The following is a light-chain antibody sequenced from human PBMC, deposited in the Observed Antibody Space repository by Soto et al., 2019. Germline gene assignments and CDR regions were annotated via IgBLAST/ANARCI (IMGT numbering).Light chain of an antibody. CDR2: SAS. J-gene: IGKJ3*01. V-gene: IGKV1-27*01. Sequence: DIPMTQSPSSLSASAGDRVTITCRASQGIDHSLAWYLYKPGQVPNLLIYSASTLQSGVPSRFSGSGSGTDFTLTITSPQPEDVATYYCQEHYSGPPVAFGPGTKVDV. CDR1: QGIDHS. CDR3: QEHYSGPPVA.